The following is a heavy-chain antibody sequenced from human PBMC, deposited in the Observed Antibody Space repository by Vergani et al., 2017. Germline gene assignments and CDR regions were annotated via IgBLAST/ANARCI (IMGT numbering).Heavy chain of an antibody. CDR2: INPNSGGT. CDR1: GYTFTGYY. D-gene: IGHD3-3*01. Sequence: QVQLVQSGAEVKKPGASVKVSCKASGYTFTGYYMHWVRQAPGQGLEWMGWINPNSGGTNYAQKFQGRVTMTRDTSISTAYMELSRLRSDDTAVYYCARGSGDFWSGGNWFDPWGQGTLVTVSS. V-gene: IGHV1-2*02. J-gene: IGHJ5*02. CDR3: ARGSGDFWSGGNWFDP.